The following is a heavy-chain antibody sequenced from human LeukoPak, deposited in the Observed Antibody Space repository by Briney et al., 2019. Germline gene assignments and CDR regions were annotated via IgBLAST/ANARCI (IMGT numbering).Heavy chain of an antibody. V-gene: IGHV3-23*01. D-gene: IGHD2-2*01. CDR2: ISGSGGST. Sequence: PGGTLRLSCAASGFTFSSYGMSWVRQAPGKGLEWVSAISGSGGSTYYADSVKGRFTISRDNSKNTLYLQMNSLRAEDTAVYYCAKNLVVPAAPHDYWGQGTLVTVSS. CDR3: AKNLVVPAAPHDY. CDR1: GFTFSSYG. J-gene: IGHJ4*02.